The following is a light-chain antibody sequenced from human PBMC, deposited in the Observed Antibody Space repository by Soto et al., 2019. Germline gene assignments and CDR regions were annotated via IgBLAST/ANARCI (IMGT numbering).Light chain of an antibody. J-gene: IGKJ4*01. CDR1: QSVTSF. CDR3: QQRSNWPLT. CDR2: DVS. V-gene: IGKV3-11*01. Sequence: EIVLTQSPVTLSLSPGERATLSCRASQSVTSFLAWYQQKPGQAPRLLIYDVSNRATGIPARFSGSGSGTDFTLTISSLEHEDFAVYYWQQRSNWPLTFGGGTKVEIK.